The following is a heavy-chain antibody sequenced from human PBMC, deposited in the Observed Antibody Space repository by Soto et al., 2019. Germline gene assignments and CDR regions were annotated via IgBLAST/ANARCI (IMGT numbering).Heavy chain of an antibody. Sequence: PGGSLRLSCAGSGFTFSNYGMHWVRQAPGKGLEWVALISYDGSKKYFADSVKGRFTISRDNSKNTLYLQMNSLRDEDTALYYCAKGGLGYCSGGICYSPIDFSGLGTLVTVSS. CDR1: GFTFSNYG. J-gene: IGHJ4*02. V-gene: IGHV3-30*18. CDR3: AKGGLGYCSGGICYSPIDF. CDR2: ISYDGSKK. D-gene: IGHD2-15*01.